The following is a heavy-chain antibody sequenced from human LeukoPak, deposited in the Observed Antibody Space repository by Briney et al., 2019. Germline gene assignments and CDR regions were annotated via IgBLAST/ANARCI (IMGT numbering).Heavy chain of an antibody. CDR3: AKGQRSVVAVNYFDF. V-gene: IGHV3-23*01. CDR1: GFTFSNYA. CDR2: ISGGGGST. D-gene: IGHD2-15*01. Sequence: GGSLRLSCAASGFTFSNYAMNWVRQAPGKGLEWVSGISGGGGSTDYADSVKGRFTISRDKSKNTLYLQMNSLRAEDTAVYYCAKGQRSVVAVNYFDFWGQGTLVTVSS. J-gene: IGHJ4*02.